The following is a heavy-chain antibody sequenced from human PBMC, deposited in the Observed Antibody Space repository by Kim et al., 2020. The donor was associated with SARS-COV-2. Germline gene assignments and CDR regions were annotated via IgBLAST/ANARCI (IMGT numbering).Heavy chain of an antibody. CDR2: VGGSGGNT. J-gene: IGHJ4*02. D-gene: IGHD6-13*01. CDR3: AKGRSENIAAAFNY. V-gene: IGHV3-23*01. CDR1: GFTFSTYA. Sequence: GGSLRLSCAASGFTFSTYAMSWVRQAPGKGLEWVSTVGGSGGNTYYADSAKGRFTIFRDNSKNTVDLQMNSLRADDTAVYYCAKGRSENIAAAFNYWGQG.